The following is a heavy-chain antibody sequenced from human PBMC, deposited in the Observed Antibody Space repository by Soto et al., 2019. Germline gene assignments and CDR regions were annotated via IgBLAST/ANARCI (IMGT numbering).Heavy chain of an antibody. CDR3: ASFGYYYDSSGYLGYYGMDV. J-gene: IGHJ6*02. Sequence: SETLSLTCAVYGGSFSGYYWSWIRQPPGKGLEWIGEINHSLITNYNPSVKSLFAISGDTAKNRFSLNLSSVTASDTSVYYCASFGYYYDSSGYLGYYGMDVWGQGTTVTVSS. CDR2: INHSLIT. CDR1: GGSFSGYY. D-gene: IGHD3-22*01. V-gene: IGHV4-34*01.